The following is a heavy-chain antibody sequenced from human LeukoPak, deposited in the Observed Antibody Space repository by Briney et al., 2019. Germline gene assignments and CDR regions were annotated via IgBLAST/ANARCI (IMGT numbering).Heavy chain of an antibody. Sequence: ASVKVSCKASGYTFTSYDINWVRQATGQGLEWMGWMNPNSGNTGYAQKFQGRVTMTRNTSISTAYMELSSLRSEDTAVYYCAREILKNFWSGYHAPYYYYGMDVWGQGTTVTVSS. D-gene: IGHD3-3*01. CDR1: GYTFTSYD. V-gene: IGHV1-8*01. J-gene: IGHJ6*02. CDR2: MNPNSGNT. CDR3: AREILKNFWSGYHAPYYYYGMDV.